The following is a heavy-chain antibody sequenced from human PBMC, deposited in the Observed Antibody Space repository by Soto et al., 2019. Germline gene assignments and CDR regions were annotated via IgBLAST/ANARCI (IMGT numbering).Heavy chain of an antibody. CDR3: GKGRSYYYYYVVDV. CDR2: IIDSGGST. CDR1: GFTFSSCA. Sequence: GGSLRLSCAASGFTFSSCAMGWVRQAPGKGLEWVSDIIDSGGSTYYADAVKGRFTISRDNSKSTLYLQMNSLRAEDTAVYYCGKGRSYYYYYVVDVCAQGTTVTVSS. J-gene: IGHJ6*02. D-gene: IGHD1-26*01. V-gene: IGHV3-23*01.